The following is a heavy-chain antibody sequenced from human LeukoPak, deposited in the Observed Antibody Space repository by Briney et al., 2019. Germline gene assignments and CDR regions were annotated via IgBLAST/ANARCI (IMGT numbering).Heavy chain of an antibody. V-gene: IGHV4-38-2*02. CDR1: GYSISSGHY. J-gene: IGHJ5*02. CDR3: ARVGQLWPTGNWFDP. D-gene: IGHD5-18*01. CDR2: IYHSGST. Sequence: SETLSLTCTVSGYSISSGHYWGWIRQPPGKGLEWIGSIYHSGSTYYNPSLKSRATISVDTSKNQFSLKLSSVTAADTAVYYCARVGQLWPTGNWFDPWGQGTLVTVSS.